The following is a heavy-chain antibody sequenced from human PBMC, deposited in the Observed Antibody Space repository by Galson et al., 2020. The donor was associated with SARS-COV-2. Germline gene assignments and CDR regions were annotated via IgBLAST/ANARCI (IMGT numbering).Heavy chain of an antibody. CDR2: INHRGST. J-gene: IGHJ6*02. V-gene: IGHV4-34*01. CDR3: ARGQVSGSYYSYYYYGMDV. Sequence: SETLSLNCAVYGGSFSGYYWSWIRQPQGKGLEWIGEINHRGSTNYNPSLKSRVTISVDTSKNQFSLKLSSVTAADTAVYYCARGQVSGSYYSYYYYGMDVWGQGTMVTVSS. D-gene: IGHD1-26*01. CDR1: GGSFSGYY.